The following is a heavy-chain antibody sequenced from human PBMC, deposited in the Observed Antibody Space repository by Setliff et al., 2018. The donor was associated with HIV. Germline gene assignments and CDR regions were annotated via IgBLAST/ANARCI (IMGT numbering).Heavy chain of an antibody. CDR2: IRNKDYGETT. V-gene: IGHV3-49*04. D-gene: IGHD5-18*01. J-gene: IGHJ4*02. CDR3: GVGAFEGHSYGWVERYFDY. Sequence: PGGSLRLSCTTSGFNFGDYGMSWVRQAPGKGLEWVSFIRNKDYGETTEYAASVKGRFTISRDDSNSIAYLQMSSLTTEDTAVYYCGVGAFEGHSYGWVERYFDYWGQGTLVTVS. CDR1: GFNFGDYG.